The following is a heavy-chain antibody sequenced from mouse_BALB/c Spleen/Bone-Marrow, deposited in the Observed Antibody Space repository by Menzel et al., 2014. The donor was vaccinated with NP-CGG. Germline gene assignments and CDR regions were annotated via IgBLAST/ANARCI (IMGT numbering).Heavy chain of an antibody. J-gene: IGHJ1*01. V-gene: IGHV5-9-1*01. Sequence: DVKLAESGGGLVKPGGSLKLSCAASGFTFSSYAMSWVRQTPEKRLEWVATISSGGSYTYYPDSVKGRFTISRDNAENTLYLQMSSLRSEDTAMYYCARVITWYFDVWGAGTTVTVSS. D-gene: IGHD2-4*01. CDR1: GFTFSSYA. CDR2: ISSGGSYT. CDR3: ARVITWYFDV.